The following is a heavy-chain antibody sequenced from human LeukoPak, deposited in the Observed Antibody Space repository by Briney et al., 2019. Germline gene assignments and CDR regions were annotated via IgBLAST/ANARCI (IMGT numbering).Heavy chain of an antibody. Sequence: PGGSLRLSCAASGFTFGDYDTHWVRQATGKGLEWVSAIRSIGDRFYSGSVKGRFTISRENAKNTLYLEMNSLRVGDTAVYYCARLYSSGRYANAFDIWGQGTVVTVSS. V-gene: IGHV3-13*01. CDR1: GFTFGDYD. J-gene: IGHJ3*02. CDR2: IRSIGDR. D-gene: IGHD6-19*01. CDR3: ARLYSSGRYANAFDI.